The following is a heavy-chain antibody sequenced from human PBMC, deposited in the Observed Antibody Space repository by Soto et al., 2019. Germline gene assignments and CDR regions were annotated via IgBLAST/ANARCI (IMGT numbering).Heavy chain of an antibody. CDR2: INHSGST. CDR3: ARSSAAAGTGWFDP. CDR1: GGSFSGYY. J-gene: IGHJ5*02. V-gene: IGHV4-34*01. D-gene: IGHD6-13*01. Sequence: NPSETLSLTCAVYGGSFSGYYWSWIRQPPGKGLEWIGEINHSGSTNYNPSLKSRVTISVDTSKNQFSLKLSSVTAADTAVYYCARSSAAAGTGWFDPWGQGTLVTVSS.